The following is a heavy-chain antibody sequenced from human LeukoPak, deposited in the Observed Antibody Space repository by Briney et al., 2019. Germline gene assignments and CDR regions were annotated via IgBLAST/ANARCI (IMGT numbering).Heavy chain of an antibody. J-gene: IGHJ3*02. CDR1: GGSISSYY. CDR3: ARHRPRITIFGVVTKDDAFDI. CDR2: IYYSGST. V-gene: IGHV4-59*08. D-gene: IGHD3-3*01. Sequence: PSETLSLTCTVSGGSISSYYWSWIRQPPGKGLEGIGYIYYSGSTNYNPSLKSRVTISVDTSKNQFSLKLSSVTAADTAVYYCARHRPRITIFGVVTKDDAFDIWGQGTMVTVSS.